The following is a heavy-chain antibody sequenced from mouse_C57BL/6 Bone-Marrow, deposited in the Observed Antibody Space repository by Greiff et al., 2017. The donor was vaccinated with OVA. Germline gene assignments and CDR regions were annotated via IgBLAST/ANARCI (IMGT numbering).Heavy chain of an antibody. D-gene: IGHD1-1*01. CDR1: GFTFTDYG. V-gene: IGHV5-17*01. CDR2: ISSGSSTI. Sequence: EVKLVESGGGLVKPGGSLKLSCAASGFTFTDYGMHWVRQAPEKGLEWVAYISSGSSTIYYADTLKGRFAISRDNAKNSLFLQMTSLRSEDTAMYYCARAPYYYGSNPWGTGTTVTVSS. CDR3: ARAPYYYGSNP. J-gene: IGHJ1*03.